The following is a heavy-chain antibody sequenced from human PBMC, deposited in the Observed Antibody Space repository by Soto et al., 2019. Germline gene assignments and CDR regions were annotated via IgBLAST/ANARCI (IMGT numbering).Heavy chain of an antibody. CDR3: ARVENYDSIFFQP. J-gene: IGHJ1*01. CDR1: GYTLTDLS. CDR2: FDPEDGET. D-gene: IGHD3-22*01. Sequence: GASVKVSCKVSGYTLTDLSMHWVRQAPGKGLEWMGGFDPEDGETIYAQKFQGRVTMTEDTSTDTAYMELSSLRSEDTAVYYCARVENYDSIFFQPGGRAPLSTVSS. V-gene: IGHV1-24*01.